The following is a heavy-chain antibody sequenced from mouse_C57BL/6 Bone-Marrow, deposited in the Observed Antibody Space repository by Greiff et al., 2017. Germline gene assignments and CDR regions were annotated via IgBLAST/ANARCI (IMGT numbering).Heavy chain of an antibody. Sequence: DVMLVESGGGLVKPGGSLKLSCAASGFTFSSYAMSWVRQTPEKRLEWVATISDGGSYTYYPDNVKGRFTISRDNAKNNLYLQMSHLKSEDTTMYYCARGPLDDWGQGTSVTVSS. CDR1: GFTFSSYA. CDR3: ARGPLDD. V-gene: IGHV5-4*03. J-gene: IGHJ4*01. CDR2: ISDGGSYT.